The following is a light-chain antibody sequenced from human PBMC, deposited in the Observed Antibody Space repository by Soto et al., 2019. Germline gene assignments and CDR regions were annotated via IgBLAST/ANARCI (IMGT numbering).Light chain of an antibody. V-gene: IGKV1-5*03. J-gene: IGKJ1*01. CDR1: QSIGSG. CDR3: QQYDFYWT. CDR2: KAS. Sequence: DITMTQSPSTLSASVGDRVTITCRASQSIGSGLAWYQQKPGKAPKLLIYKASTLESGVPLRFSGSGSGTEFTLTITSLQPDDFATYYCQQYDFYWTFGQGTKVEIK.